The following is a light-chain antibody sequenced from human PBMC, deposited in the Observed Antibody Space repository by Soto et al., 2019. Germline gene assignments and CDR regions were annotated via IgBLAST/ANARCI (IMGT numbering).Light chain of an antibody. Sequence: EIVLTQSPGTLSLSPGERATLSCRASQSVSSSYLAWYQQKPGQAPRLLIYGASSRATGIPDRFSGSGSGTDFPLPISRLETEDFAVYYCQQYGSSLPNTFGQGTKLEIK. CDR2: GAS. J-gene: IGKJ2*01. CDR1: QSVSSSY. CDR3: QQYGSSLPNT. V-gene: IGKV3-20*01.